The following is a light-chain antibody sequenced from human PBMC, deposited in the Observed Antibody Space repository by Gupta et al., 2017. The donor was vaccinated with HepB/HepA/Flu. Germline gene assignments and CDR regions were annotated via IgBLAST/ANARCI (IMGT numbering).Light chain of an antibody. J-gene: IGKJ2*01. Sequence: DIVLTQSLHSLSVSLGERATINCKSSQSLFFGSNNKNYLAWYQQRPGQPPRLLIYWASTRESGVPDRFSGSGSGTDFTLTISNMQAEDVAVYYCQQYYNAPYTFGQGTKLEIK. CDR1: QSLFFGSNNKNY. V-gene: IGKV4-1*01. CDR3: QQYYNAPYT. CDR2: WAS.